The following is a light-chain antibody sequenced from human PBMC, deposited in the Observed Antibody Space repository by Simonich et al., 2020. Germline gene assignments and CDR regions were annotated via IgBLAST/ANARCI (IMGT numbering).Light chain of an antibody. Sequence: DIGMTQSTDSLAVSLGERAKINVKSNKSVLYSSNKKHYFAWNQQKTGQPPKLLIYCASTRESGVPDRFSGSGSGTDFTLTISSLQAEDVAVYYCQQYYSTPYTFGQGTKMEIK. CDR2: CAS. CDR1: KSVLYSSNKKHY. V-gene: IGKV4-1*01. J-gene: IGKJ2*01. CDR3: QQYYSTPYT.